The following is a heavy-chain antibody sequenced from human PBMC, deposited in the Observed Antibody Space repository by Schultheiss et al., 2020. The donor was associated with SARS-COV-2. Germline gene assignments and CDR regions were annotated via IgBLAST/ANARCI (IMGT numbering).Heavy chain of an antibody. D-gene: IGHD4-23*01. CDR1: YGSISGYD. CDR3: ATFHLLYGGGAEYFQH. V-gene: IGHV4-59*01. CDR2: IYYSGST. J-gene: IGHJ1*01. Sequence: SETLSLTCTVSYGSISGYDWSWIRQPPGKGLEWIGYIYYSGSTNYNPSLKSRVTISVDTSKNQFSLKLSSVTAADTAVYYCATFHLLYGGGAEYFQHWGQGTLVTVSS.